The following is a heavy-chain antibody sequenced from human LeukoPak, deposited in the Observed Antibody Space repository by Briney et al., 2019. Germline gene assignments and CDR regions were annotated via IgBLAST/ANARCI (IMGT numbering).Heavy chain of an antibody. Sequence: GGSLRLSCAASGFTFSSYAMSWVRQAPGKGLEWVANIKQDGSEKYYVDSVKGRFTISRDNAKNSLYLQMNSLRAEDTAVYYCARDRRYCTNGVCYIYFDYWGQGTLVTVSS. CDR3: ARDRRYCTNGVCYIYFDY. CDR1: GFTFSSYA. CDR2: IKQDGSEK. V-gene: IGHV3-7*01. D-gene: IGHD2-8*01. J-gene: IGHJ4*02.